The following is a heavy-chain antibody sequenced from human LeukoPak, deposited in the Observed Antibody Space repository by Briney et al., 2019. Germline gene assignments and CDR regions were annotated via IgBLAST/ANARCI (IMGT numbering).Heavy chain of an antibody. CDR2: INHSGST. D-gene: IGHD3-16*02. Sequence: SETLSLTCAVYGGSFSGYYWSWIRQPPGKGLEWIGEINHSGSTNYNPSLKSRVTISVDTSKNQFSLKLSSVTAADTAVYYCARARSNYDNVWGSHRFNWFDPWGQGTLVTVSS. CDR3: ARARSNYDNVWGSHRFNWFDP. J-gene: IGHJ5*02. V-gene: IGHV4-34*01. CDR1: GGSFSGYY.